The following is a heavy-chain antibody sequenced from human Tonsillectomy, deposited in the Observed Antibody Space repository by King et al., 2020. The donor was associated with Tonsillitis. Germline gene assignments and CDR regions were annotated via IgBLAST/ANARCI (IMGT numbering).Heavy chain of an antibody. CDR1: GFTFSSYW. CDR2: INQDGSEK. J-gene: IGHJ4*02. V-gene: IGHV3-7*03. CDR3: ASDRGTRTTEYDY. Sequence: VQLVESGGGLVQPGGSLRLSCATSGFTFSSYWMGWVRQAPGKGLEWVANINQDGSEKNYVDSVKGRFTISRDNAKNSLDLQMNSLRADDTAVFYCASDRGTRTTEYDYWGQGTLVTVSS. D-gene: IGHD4-17*01.